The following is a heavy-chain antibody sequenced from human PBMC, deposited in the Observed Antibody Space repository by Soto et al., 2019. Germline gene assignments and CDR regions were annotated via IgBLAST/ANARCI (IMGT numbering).Heavy chain of an antibody. CDR1: GGSFSGYY. Sequence: SETLSLTCAVYGGSFSGYYWSWIRQPPGKGLEWIGEISHSGSTNYNPSLKSRVTISVDTSKNQFSLKLSSVTAADTAVYYCARGFNTNFDYWGQGTLVTVSS. V-gene: IGHV4-34*01. CDR2: ISHSGST. J-gene: IGHJ4*02. CDR3: ARGFNTNFDY. D-gene: IGHD2-2*01.